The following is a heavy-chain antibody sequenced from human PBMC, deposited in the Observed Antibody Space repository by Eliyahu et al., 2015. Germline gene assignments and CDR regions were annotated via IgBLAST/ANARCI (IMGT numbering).Heavy chain of an antibody. J-gene: IGHJ6*03. V-gene: IGHV3-30*18. CDR3: AKPSFPYCSRMSCAANMDV. CDR1: GFXFSXXG. Sequence: QVHLVESGGGVVQPGRSLRLSCAASGFXFSXXGXPXVRQAPGGGPEGLAVISNDGSDKFYADFVKGRFTISRDNSKNTLYLSMNSLRPDDTASYYCAKPSFPYCSRMSCAANMDVWGKGTTVTVSS. D-gene: IGHD2-2*01. CDR2: ISNDGSDK.